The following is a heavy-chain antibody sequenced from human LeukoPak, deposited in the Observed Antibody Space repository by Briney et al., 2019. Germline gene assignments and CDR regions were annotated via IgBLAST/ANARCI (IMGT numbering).Heavy chain of an antibody. Sequence: GGSLRLSCAASGFTFSSYSMNWVRQAPGKGLGWVSYISSSSNSIYYADSVKGRFTISRDNAKNSLYLQMNSLRAEDTAVYYCAREAYPDYWGQGTLVTVSS. CDR3: AREAYPDY. J-gene: IGHJ4*02. CDR2: ISSSSNSI. CDR1: GFTFSSYS. V-gene: IGHV3-48*01.